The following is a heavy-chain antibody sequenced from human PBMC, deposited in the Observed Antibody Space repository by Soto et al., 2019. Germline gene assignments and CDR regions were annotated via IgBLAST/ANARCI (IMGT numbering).Heavy chain of an antibody. V-gene: IGHV2-5*02. CDR2: IYWDDDK. Sequence: QITLKESGPTLVKPTQTLTLTCTFSGFSLSTSEVGVGWIRHPPGKALQWLALIYWDDDKRYSPSLKSRLTITKDTSKNQVVLTMTNMDPVDTATYYCAHAPGIAVTTNWFDPWCQGILVTVSS. J-gene: IGHJ5*02. D-gene: IGHD6-19*01. CDR3: AHAPGIAVTTNWFDP. CDR1: GFSLSTSEVG.